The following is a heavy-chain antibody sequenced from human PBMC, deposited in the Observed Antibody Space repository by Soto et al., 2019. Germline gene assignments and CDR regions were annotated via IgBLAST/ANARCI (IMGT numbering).Heavy chain of an antibody. CDR3: ARDQDIVVVPAAENNYYYYYGMDV. CDR1: GYTFTSYA. V-gene: IGHV1-3*01. Sequence: ASVKVSCKASGYTFTSYAMHWVRQAPGQRLEWMGWINAGNGNTKYSQKFQGRVTITRDTSASTAYMELSSLRSEDTAVYYCARDQDIVVVPAAENNYYYYYGMDVWGQGTTVTAP. D-gene: IGHD2-2*01. CDR2: INAGNGNT. J-gene: IGHJ6*02.